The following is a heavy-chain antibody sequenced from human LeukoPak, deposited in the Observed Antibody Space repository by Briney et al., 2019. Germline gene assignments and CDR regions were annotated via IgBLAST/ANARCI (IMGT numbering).Heavy chain of an antibody. CDR3: ARYYGDYAAYAFDI. CDR2: IYHSGST. V-gene: IGHV4-4*02. D-gene: IGHD4-17*01. CDR1: GGSISSSNW. Sequence: SGTLSLTCAVSGGSISSSNWWSWVRQPPGKGLEWIGEIYHSGSTNYNPSLKSRVTISVDKSKNQFSLKLSSVTAADTAVYYCARYYGDYAAYAFDIWGQGTMVTVSS. J-gene: IGHJ3*02.